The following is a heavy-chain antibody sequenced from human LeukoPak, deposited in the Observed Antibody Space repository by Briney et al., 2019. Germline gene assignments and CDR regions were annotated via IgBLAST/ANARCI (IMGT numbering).Heavy chain of an antibody. D-gene: IGHD2-15*01. CDR1: GFTFSSYA. Sequence: PGGSLRLSCAASGFTFSSYAMSWVRQAPGKGLEWVSAISGSGGSTYYADSVKGRFTISRDNSKNTLYLQMNSLRAEDTAVYYCTTVLTPGNYYYYGMDVWGQGTTVTVSS. J-gene: IGHJ6*02. V-gene: IGHV3-23*01. CDR3: TTVLTPGNYYYYGMDV. CDR2: ISGSGGST.